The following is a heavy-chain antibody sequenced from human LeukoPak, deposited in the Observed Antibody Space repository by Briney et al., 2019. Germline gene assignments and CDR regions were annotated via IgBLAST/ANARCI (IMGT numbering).Heavy chain of an antibody. CDR1: VFTFRNYA. Sequence: GGSLRLSCAASVFTFRNYAMAWVRQTPGKGLEWVSGLSASGHSTYYADSVKGRFIISRDNSKNMLYLELSSLRAEDTAVYYCVEDLVTSAVALANDPFDVWGQGTMVTVSS. CDR2: LSASGHST. CDR3: VEDLVTSAVALANDPFDV. D-gene: IGHD6-19*01. J-gene: IGHJ3*01. V-gene: IGHV3-23*01.